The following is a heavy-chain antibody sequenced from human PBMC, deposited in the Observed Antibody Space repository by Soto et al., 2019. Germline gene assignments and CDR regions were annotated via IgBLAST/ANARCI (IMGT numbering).Heavy chain of an antibody. CDR2: VSYAGNIK. CDR1: GFIFNNHA. Sequence: QVLLVESGGGVVQPGRSLRLSCVASGFIFNNHAIHWVRQTPGKGLEWVTVVSYAGNIKYYTDSVNGRFTISRDNFKNTVYLQMNSLRPDDTAVYYCATDEAPTVTGLGYWGQGTLVSVSS. CDR3: ATDEAPTVTGLGY. J-gene: IGHJ4*02. V-gene: IGHV3-30-3*01. D-gene: IGHD4-17*01.